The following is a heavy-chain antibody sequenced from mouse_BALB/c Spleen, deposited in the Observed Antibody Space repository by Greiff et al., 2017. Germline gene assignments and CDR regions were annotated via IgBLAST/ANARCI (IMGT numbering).Heavy chain of an antibody. D-gene: IGHD2-1*01. Sequence: VKLVESGGGLVKPGGSLKLSCAASGFTFSSYAMSWVRQTPEKRLEWVASISSGGSTYYPDSVKGRFTISRDNARNILYLQMSSLRSEDTAMYYCARGRENGNPAWFAYWGQGTLVTVSA. J-gene: IGHJ3*01. V-gene: IGHV5-6-5*01. CDR3: ARGRENGNPAWFAY. CDR2: ISSGGST. CDR1: GFTFSSYA.